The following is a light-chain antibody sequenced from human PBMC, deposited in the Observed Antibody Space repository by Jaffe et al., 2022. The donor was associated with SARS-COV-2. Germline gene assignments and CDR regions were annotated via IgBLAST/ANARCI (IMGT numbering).Light chain of an antibody. CDR1: SGDVVGYKY. CDR2: DVS. Sequence: QSALTQPASVSGSPGQSITLSCTGASGDVVGYKYVSWYQQHPGTAPKLMIYDVSNRPSGVSNRFSGSKSGNTASLTISGLQAEDEADYYCSSYTSSNSHVVFGGGTKLTVL. CDR3: SSYTSSNSHVV. J-gene: IGLJ2*01. V-gene: IGLV2-14*01.